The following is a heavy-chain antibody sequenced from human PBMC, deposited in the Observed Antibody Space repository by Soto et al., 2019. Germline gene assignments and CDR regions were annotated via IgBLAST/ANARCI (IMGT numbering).Heavy chain of an antibody. D-gene: IGHD6-13*01. CDR1: GYTFTSYD. V-gene: IGHV1-8*01. J-gene: IGHJ5*02. CDR2: MNPNSGNT. Sequence: GASVKVSFKASGYTFTSYDINWLRQATGQGLEWMGWMNPNSGNTGYAQKFQGRVTMTRNTSISTAYMELSSLRSEDTAVYYCARDLKGSEAAAGMWRFDPWGQGTLVTVSS. CDR3: ARDLKGSEAAAGMWRFDP.